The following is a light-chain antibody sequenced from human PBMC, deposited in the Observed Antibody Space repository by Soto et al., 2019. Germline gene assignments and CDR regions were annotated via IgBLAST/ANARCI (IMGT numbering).Light chain of an antibody. CDR1: SGSIAANY. CDR3: QSYDNNNHAV. CDR2: EDN. V-gene: IGLV6-57*03. Sequence: NFMLTQPHSVSESPGKTITISCTRSSGSIAANYVQWYQQRPGSAPTTVIYEDNQRPSGVPDGFSGSIDSSSNSASLTISGLKTEDEADYYCQSYDNNNHAVFGGGTQLTVL. J-gene: IGLJ7*01.